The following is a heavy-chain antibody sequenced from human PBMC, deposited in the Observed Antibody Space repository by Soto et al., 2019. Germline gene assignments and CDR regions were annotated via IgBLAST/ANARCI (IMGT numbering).Heavy chain of an antibody. CDR1: GGAFSGYY. Sequence: SATLALTYSVYGGAFSGYYWSWIRQPQGRGLEGIGEINHSGSTNYNPSLKSRVTISVDTSKNQFSLKLSSVTAADTAVYYCARGIPIVVVPAAIRGYYYYYGMDVWGQGTTVTGSS. CDR2: INHSGST. J-gene: IGHJ6*02. V-gene: IGHV4-34*01. D-gene: IGHD2-2*02. CDR3: ARGIPIVVVPAAIRGYYYYYGMDV.